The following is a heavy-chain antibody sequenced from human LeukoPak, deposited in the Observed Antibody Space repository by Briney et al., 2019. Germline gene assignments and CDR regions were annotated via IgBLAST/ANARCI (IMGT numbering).Heavy chain of an antibody. V-gene: IGHV4-34*01. CDR1: GGSFSGYY. Sequence: PSETLSLTCAVYGGSFSGYYWSWVRQTPGKGLEWIGEINHSGNTNYNPSLKSRATISIDTSKNQFSLKLNSVTAADTAVYYCARPSSGVVVIAYWGQGTLVTVSS. D-gene: IGHD3-22*01. CDR3: ARPSSGVVVIAY. CDR2: INHSGNT. J-gene: IGHJ4*02.